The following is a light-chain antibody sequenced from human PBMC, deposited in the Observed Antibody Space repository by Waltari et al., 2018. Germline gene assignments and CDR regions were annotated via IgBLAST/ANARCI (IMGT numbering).Light chain of an antibody. Sequence: QSVLTQQPSVSAAPGPRVTISCSGSSSNIGRSYVCCYQHVPGTAPKLLIYDDDKRLPEIPGRFSGSKSGTSAVLGITGLQTEDEADYYCGTWDSGLSVVVFGGGTRLTVL. CDR3: GTWDSGLSVVV. J-gene: IGLJ2*01. V-gene: IGLV1-51*01. CDR2: DDD. CDR1: SSNIGRSY.